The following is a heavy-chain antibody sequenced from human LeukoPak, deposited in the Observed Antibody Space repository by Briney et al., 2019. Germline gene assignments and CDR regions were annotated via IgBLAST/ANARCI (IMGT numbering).Heavy chain of an antibody. D-gene: IGHD3-22*01. CDR2: ISYDGSNK. CDR3: AKDREDYYDSSGYYPDAFDI. V-gene: IGHV3-30*18. Sequence: GGSLRPSCAASGFTFSSYGMHWVRQAPGKGLEWVAVISYDGSNKYYADSVKGRFTISRDNSKNTLYLQMNSLRAEDTAVYYCAKDREDYYDSSGYYPDAFDIWGQGTMVTVSS. CDR1: GFTFSSYG. J-gene: IGHJ3*02.